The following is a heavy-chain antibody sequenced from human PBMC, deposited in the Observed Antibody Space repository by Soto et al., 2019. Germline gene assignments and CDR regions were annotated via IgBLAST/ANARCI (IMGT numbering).Heavy chain of an antibody. Sequence: QITLKESGPTLVKPTQTLTLTCTFSGFSLSPRGVGVGWIRPPPGKALEWLALIYWDDDKRYSPSLKSRLTITKDTSKNQVVLTMTNMDPVDTATYDCVHQLHSNRGVWGQGTTVTVSS. CDR2: IYWDDDK. CDR1: GFSLSPRGVG. D-gene: IGHD6-13*01. V-gene: IGHV2-5*02. CDR3: VHQLHSNRGV. J-gene: IGHJ6*02.